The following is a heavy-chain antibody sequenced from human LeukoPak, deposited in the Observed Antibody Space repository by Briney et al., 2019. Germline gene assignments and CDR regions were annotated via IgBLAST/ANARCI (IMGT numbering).Heavy chain of an antibody. D-gene: IGHD2-2*01. V-gene: IGHV4-61*02. J-gene: IGHJ4*02. CDR2: IYTSGST. Sequence: SETLSLTCTVSGGSISSSSYYWGWIRQPAGKGLEWIGRIYTSGSTNYNPSLKSRVTMSVDTSKNQFSLKLSSVTAADTAVYYCARCGLRGSTSCYLDYWGQGTLVTVSS. CDR3: ARCGLRGSTSCYLDY. CDR1: GGSISSSSYY.